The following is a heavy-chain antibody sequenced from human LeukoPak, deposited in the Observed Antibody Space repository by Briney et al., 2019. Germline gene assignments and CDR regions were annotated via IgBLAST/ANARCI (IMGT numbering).Heavy chain of an antibody. CDR3: AREDSGDYATKTFDL. J-gene: IGHJ2*01. D-gene: IGHD4-17*01. Sequence: GGSLRLSSAASGFTFSRYSMSWVRQAPGKGLEWVSSISSSSSFIYYADSVKGRFTISRDNAKNSLYLQMTSLRAEDTAVYYCAREDSGDYATKTFDLWGRGTLVTVSS. CDR2: ISSSSSFI. CDR1: GFTFSRYS. V-gene: IGHV3-21*01.